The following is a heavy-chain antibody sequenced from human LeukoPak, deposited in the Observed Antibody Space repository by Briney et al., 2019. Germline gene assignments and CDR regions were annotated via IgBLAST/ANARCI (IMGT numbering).Heavy chain of an antibody. D-gene: IGHD3-22*01. CDR2: INPNSGGT. CDR1: DYPFTNYG. V-gene: IGHV1-2*02. Sequence: GASVKVSCKASDYPFTNYGISWVRQAPGQGLEWMGWINPNSGGTNYAQKFQGRVTMTRDTSISTAYMELSRLRSDDTAVYYCARGIDYYDSSGYYYWGQGTLVTVSS. CDR3: ARGIDYYDSSGYYY. J-gene: IGHJ4*02.